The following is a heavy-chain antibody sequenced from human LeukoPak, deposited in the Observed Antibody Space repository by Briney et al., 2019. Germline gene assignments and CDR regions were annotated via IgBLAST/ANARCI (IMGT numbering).Heavy chain of an antibody. D-gene: IGHD6-13*01. CDR3: ARGGSSWDFAFDI. Sequence: GGSLRLSCEASGFTFSTSWMYWVRQAPGKGLEWVSRINGDGSDPSYADFVKGRFTISRDNAKSTLYLEMKNLRAEDTAVYYCARGGSSWDFAFDIWGQGTMVTVSS. CDR1: GFTFSTSW. V-gene: IGHV3-74*01. CDR2: INGDGSDP. J-gene: IGHJ3*02.